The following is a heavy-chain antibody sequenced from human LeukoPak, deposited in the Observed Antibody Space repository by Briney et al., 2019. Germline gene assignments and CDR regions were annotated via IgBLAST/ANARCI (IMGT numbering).Heavy chain of an antibody. J-gene: IGHJ4*02. V-gene: IGHV3-21*01. D-gene: IGHD2-2*01. Sequence: GGSLRLSCAASGFTFSSYNMDWVRQAPGKGLEWVSSISSSSYIYYADSVKGRFTISRDNAKNSLYLQMNSLRAEDTAVYYCASASYCSSTSCYLDFDYGGQGTLVTVSS. CDR1: GFTFSSYN. CDR3: ASASYCSSTSCYLDFDY. CDR2: ISSSSYI.